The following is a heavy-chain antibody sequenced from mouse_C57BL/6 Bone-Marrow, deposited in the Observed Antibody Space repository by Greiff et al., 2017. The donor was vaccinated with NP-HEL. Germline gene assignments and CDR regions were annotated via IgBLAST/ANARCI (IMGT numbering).Heavy chain of an antibody. D-gene: IGHD2-1*01. CDR2: ISDGGSYT. Sequence: DVKLVESGGGLVKPGGSLKLSCAASGFTFSSYAMSWVRQTPEKRLEWVATISDGGSYTYYPDNVKGRFTISRDNAKNNLYLQMSHLKSEDTAMYYCASYLLWGQGTLVTVSA. CDR1: GFTFSSYA. J-gene: IGHJ3*01. CDR3: ASYLL. V-gene: IGHV5-4*03.